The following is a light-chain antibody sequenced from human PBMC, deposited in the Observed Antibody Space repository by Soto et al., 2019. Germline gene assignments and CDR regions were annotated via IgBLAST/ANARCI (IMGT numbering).Light chain of an antibody. V-gene: IGKV3-20*01. J-gene: IGKJ1*01. Sequence: EVVLTQSPGSLSLSPGQRATLSCRDSLSIDSTFFAWYQKKPGQAPRLLIYGASKRATGIPDRFSGSGSGTDFTLIIIRLEPEDFAVYYCQQYMSSVTFGQGTKVEIK. CDR2: GAS. CDR1: LSIDSTF. CDR3: QQYMSSVT.